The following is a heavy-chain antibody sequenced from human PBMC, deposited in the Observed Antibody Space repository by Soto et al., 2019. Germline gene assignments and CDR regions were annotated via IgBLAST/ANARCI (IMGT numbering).Heavy chain of an antibody. V-gene: IGHV3-30-3*01. Sequence: QVQLVESGGGVVQPGRSLRLSCAASGFIFSGYAMHWVRQAPGKGLEWVAVISYDGNTKYYADSVKGRFTVSRDNSKNTLYVQMNNLSAEATAMYYCAKGASGYAIDYWGQGTLVTVSS. D-gene: IGHD5-12*01. CDR1: GFIFSGYA. J-gene: IGHJ4*02. CDR2: ISYDGNTK. CDR3: AKGASGYAIDY.